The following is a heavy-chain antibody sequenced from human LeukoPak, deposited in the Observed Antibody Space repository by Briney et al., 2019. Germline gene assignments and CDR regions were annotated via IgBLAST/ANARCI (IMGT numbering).Heavy chain of an antibody. J-gene: IGHJ6*03. CDR1: GFTFSSYS. CDR2: ISSSSSYI. CDR3: AKDVVYQNYYYYYMDV. D-gene: IGHD2-15*01. Sequence: PGGSLRLSCAASGFTFSSYSMNWVRQAPGKGLEWVSSISSSSSYIYYADSVKGRFTISRDNSKNTLYLQMNSLRAEDTAVYYCAKDVVYQNYYYYYMDVWGKGTTDTVSS. V-gene: IGHV3-21*04.